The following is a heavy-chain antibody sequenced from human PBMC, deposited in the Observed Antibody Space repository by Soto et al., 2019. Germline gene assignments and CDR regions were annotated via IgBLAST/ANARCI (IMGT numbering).Heavy chain of an antibody. D-gene: IGHD1-1*01. V-gene: IGHV3-74*01. CDR3: ARVGLATGTIAY. J-gene: IGHJ4*02. Sequence: EVQVVESGGGLVQPGESLRLACAASGFTFSNYWMHWVRQGPGKGLVWVSHINTDGTTTTYAESVKGRFTMSRDNAKNTVYLQMNSLGPADPAVYYCARVGLATGTIAYWGQGTLV. CDR2: INTDGTTT. CDR1: GFTFSNYW.